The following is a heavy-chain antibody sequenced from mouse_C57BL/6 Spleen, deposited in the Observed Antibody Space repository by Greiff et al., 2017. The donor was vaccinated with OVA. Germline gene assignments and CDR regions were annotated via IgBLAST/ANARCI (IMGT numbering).Heavy chain of an antibody. CDR3: ARSGDSSYAMDY. J-gene: IGHJ4*01. Sequence: QVQLKQPGAELVKPGASVKMSCKASGYTFTSYWITWVKQRPGQGLEWLGDIYPGSGSTNYNEKFKSKATLTVDTSSSTAYMQLSSLTSEDSAVYYCARSGDSSYAMDYWGQGTSVTVSS. D-gene: IGHD3-2*01. V-gene: IGHV1-55*01. CDR2: IYPGSGST. CDR1: GYTFTSYW.